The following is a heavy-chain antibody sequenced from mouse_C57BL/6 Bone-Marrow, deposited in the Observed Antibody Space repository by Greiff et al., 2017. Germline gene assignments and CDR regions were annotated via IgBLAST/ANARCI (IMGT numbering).Heavy chain of an antibody. Sequence: VQLQQPGAELVKPGASVKMSCKASGYTFTSYWMQWVKQRPGQGLEWIGEINPSNSYTNYNQKFKGKATLTVDTSSSTAYMQLSSLTSEDSAVYYCASGFNYGDYWGQGTTLTVTS. J-gene: IGHJ2*01. CDR2: INPSNSYT. CDR1: GYTFTSYW. CDR3: ASGFNYGDY. V-gene: IGHV1-50*01.